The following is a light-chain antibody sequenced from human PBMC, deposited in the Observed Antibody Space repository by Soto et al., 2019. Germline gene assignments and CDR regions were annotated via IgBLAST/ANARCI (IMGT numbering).Light chain of an antibody. J-gene: IGLJ2*01. Sequence: QPVLTQSPSASASLGASVKLTCTLSSGHSSYAIAWYQQQPEEGPRYLMKLNSDGSHTKGDGIPDRFSGSSSGAERYLTISSLQSEDEADYYCQTWGTGIVVFGGGTKLTVL. CDR1: SGHSSYA. CDR3: QTWGTGIVV. V-gene: IGLV4-69*01. CDR2: LNSDGSH.